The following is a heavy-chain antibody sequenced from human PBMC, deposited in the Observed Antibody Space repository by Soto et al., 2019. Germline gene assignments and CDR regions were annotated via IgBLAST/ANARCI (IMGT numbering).Heavy chain of an antibody. J-gene: IGHJ5*02. CDR2: IYYSGST. Sequence: PSETLSLTCTVSGGSISSSSYYWGWIRQPPGKGLEWIGSIYYSGSTYYNPSLKSRVTISVDTSKNQFSLKLSSVTAADTAVYYCAIARKYSSSWYGYGWFDPWGQGTLVTVSS. V-gene: IGHV4-39*01. D-gene: IGHD6-13*01. CDR3: AIARKYSSSWYGYGWFDP. CDR1: GGSISSSSYY.